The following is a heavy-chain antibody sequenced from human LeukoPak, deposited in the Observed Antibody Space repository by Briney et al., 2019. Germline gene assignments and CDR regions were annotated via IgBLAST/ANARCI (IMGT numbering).Heavy chain of an antibody. CDR2: ISWNGGST. CDR1: VFTFDDYG. Sequence: RPGGSLRLSCVASVFTFDDYGMNWVRHAPGKGLEWVSRISWNGGSTTYADSVKGRFTISRGNAKNSLYLQMNSLRAEDTAVYSCAKDRLGALLYFDSWGQGTLVTVSS. J-gene: IGHJ4*02. D-gene: IGHD1-26*01. CDR3: AKDRLGALLYFDS. V-gene: IGHV3-20*04.